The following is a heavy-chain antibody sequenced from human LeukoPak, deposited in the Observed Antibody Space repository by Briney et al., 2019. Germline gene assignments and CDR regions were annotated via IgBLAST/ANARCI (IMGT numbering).Heavy chain of an antibody. Sequence: GGSLRLSCAASGFTFSSYSMNWVRQAPGKGLEWVSSISSSSSYIYYADSVKGRFTISRDNAKNSLYLHMSSLRAEDTAVYYCARDILPGYIGEGLDYWGQGTLVTVSS. V-gene: IGHV3-21*01. CDR2: ISSSSSYI. D-gene: IGHD3-9*01. CDR3: ARDILPGYIGEGLDY. J-gene: IGHJ4*02. CDR1: GFTFSSYS.